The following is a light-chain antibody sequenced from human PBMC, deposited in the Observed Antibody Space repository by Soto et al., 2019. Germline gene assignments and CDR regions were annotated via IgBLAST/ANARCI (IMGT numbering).Light chain of an antibody. Sequence: QSVLTQPPSVSGAPGQRVTISCTGSSSNIGAHYDVHWYQQLPGTAPKLLIYGNSNRPSGVPDRFSASKSGTSASLAITGLQPEDEAEYYCQSYDSGLVGLVFGTGTKLTVL. J-gene: IGLJ2*01. CDR1: SSNIGAHYD. V-gene: IGLV1-40*01. CDR3: QSYDSGLVGLV. CDR2: GNS.